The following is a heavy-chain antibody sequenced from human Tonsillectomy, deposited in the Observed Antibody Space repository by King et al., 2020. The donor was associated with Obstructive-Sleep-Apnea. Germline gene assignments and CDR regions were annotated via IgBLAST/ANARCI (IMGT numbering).Heavy chain of an antibody. V-gene: IGHV3-9*01. J-gene: IGHJ4*02. D-gene: IGHD4-11*01. CDR1: GFTFDDYA. CDR2: SSWNSGSI. CDR3: AKDPFPQRGRSLSNDY. Sequence: VQLVESGGGLVQPGRSLRLSCASSGFTFDDYAMHWVRQATGKGLEWVSCSSWNSGSIGYGDSVKGRFTISRYNAKKSLYRQMNSQRAEDTALYYCAKDPFPQRGRSLSNDYWGQGTLVTVSS.